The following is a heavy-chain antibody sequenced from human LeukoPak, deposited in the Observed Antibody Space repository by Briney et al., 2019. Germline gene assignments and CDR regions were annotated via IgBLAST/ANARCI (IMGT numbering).Heavy chain of an antibody. CDR3: ARGHYDMDV. V-gene: IGHV3-7*05. Sequence: PGGSLRLSCAASGFTFSSYAMSWVRQAPGKGLEWVANINEDGSQKHHVDSVKGRFSISRDNAKNSLNLQMNSLRAEDTAVYYCARGHYDMDVWGQGTPVTVSS. CDR1: GFTFSSYA. J-gene: IGHJ6*02. CDR2: INEDGSQK.